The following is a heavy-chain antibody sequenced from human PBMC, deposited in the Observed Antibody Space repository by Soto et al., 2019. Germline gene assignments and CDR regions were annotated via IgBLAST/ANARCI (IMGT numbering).Heavy chain of an antibody. CDR3: AKDLEVLSARFES. CDR2: ISASGGRT. CDR1: GFTFGDYA. Sequence: GGSLRLSCRASGFTFGDYAMAWVRQAPGKGLEWVSGISASGGRTYYADSAKGRFTISRDNSNNTLYLQMSSLRAEDTAVYYCAKDLEVLSARFESWGQGALVTVSS. V-gene: IGHV3-23*01. J-gene: IGHJ4*02. D-gene: IGHD2-15*01.